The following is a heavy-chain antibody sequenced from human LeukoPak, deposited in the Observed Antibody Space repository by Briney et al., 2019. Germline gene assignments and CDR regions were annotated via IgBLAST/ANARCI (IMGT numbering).Heavy chain of an antibody. Sequence: GGSLRLSCAASGFTFSSYGMHWVRQAPGKGLEWVAVIWYDGSNKYYADSVKGRFTISRDNSKNTLYLQMNRLRPEDTAVYYCVRGTVTAPDYWGQGTLVTVSS. CDR2: IWYDGSNK. J-gene: IGHJ4*02. CDR3: VRGTVTAPDY. CDR1: GFTFSSYG. V-gene: IGHV3-33*01. D-gene: IGHD2-21*02.